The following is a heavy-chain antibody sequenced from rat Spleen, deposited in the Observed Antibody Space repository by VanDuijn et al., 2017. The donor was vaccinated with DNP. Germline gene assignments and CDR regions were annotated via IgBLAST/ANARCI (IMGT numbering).Heavy chain of an antibody. V-gene: IGHV5S13*01. Sequence: EVQLVESGGGLVQPGRSLKLSCAASGFTFSNYGMAWVRQAPTKGLEWVASITNSGGSTYYRDSVKGRFTVSRDNAKSTLYLQMDSLRSEDTATYYCAITGSYWGQGVMVTVSS. D-gene: IGHD5-1*01. CDR2: ITNSGGST. CDR1: GFTFSNYG. J-gene: IGHJ2*01. CDR3: AITGSY.